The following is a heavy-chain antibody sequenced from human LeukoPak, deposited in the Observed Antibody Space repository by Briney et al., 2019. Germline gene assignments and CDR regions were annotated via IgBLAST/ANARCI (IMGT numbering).Heavy chain of an antibody. D-gene: IGHD2-8*01. Sequence: GGALRLSCTASGLTFSNAWMTCVREGPEKGVWWGCRIRSMSAGGTVDYTAPVQGRFTISRDDSKNTVYLHMNSLRTEDTAIYYCTKVGVYYYDAWGQGTLVTVSS. V-gene: IGHV3-15*01. CDR1: GLTFSNAW. CDR3: TKVGVYYYDA. CDR2: IRSMSAGGTV. J-gene: IGHJ4*02.